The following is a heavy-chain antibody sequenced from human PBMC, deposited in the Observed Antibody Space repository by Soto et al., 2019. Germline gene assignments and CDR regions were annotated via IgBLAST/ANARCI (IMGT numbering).Heavy chain of an antibody. Sequence: QVQLVQSGAEVENPGASVKVSCKTSGYTFTSYGIGWARQAPGQGLEWMGWINTYNGNTNYAQNLQGRVTLTTDTSTSTAYMELRSLRSNDTAIYYCAMVDVYVTPSPQDVWGQGTTVTVSS. D-gene: IGHD3-16*01. CDR1: GYTFTSYG. V-gene: IGHV1-18*01. J-gene: IGHJ6*02. CDR2: INTYNGNT. CDR3: AMVDVYVTPSPQDV.